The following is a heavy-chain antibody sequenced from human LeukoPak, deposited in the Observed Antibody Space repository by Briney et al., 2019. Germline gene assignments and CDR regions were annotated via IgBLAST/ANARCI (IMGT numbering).Heavy chain of an antibody. J-gene: IGHJ3*02. Sequence: GRSLRLSCAASGFTFSSYAMHWVRQAPGKGLEWVAVISYDGSNKYYADSVKGRFTISRDNSKNTLYLQMNSPRAEDTAVYYCAREGCGGDCRGAFGIWGQGTMVTVSS. CDR3: AREGCGGDCRGAFGI. CDR1: GFTFSSYA. V-gene: IGHV3-30-3*01. CDR2: ISYDGSNK. D-gene: IGHD2-21*02.